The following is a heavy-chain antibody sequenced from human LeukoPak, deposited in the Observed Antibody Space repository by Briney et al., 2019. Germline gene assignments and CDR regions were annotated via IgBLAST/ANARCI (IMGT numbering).Heavy chain of an antibody. J-gene: IGHJ4*02. CDR3: AGITMVRGPIDY. D-gene: IGHD3-10*01. Sequence: KSSETLSLTCTVSGGSISSYYWSWIRQPAGKGLEWIGRIYTSGSTNYNPSLKSRVTMSVDTSKSQFSLKLSSVTAADTAVYYCAGITMVRGPIDYWGQGTLVTVSS. V-gene: IGHV4-4*07. CDR1: GGSISSYY. CDR2: IYTSGST.